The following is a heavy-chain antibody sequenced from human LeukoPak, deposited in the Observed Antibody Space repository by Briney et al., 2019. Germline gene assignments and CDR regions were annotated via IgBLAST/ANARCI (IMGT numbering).Heavy chain of an antibody. J-gene: IGHJ3*02. CDR3: ASPKSFDAFDI. CDR1: GFTFSNYP. CDR2: IDTSGGST. V-gene: IGHV3-23*01. Sequence: GGSLRLSCAASGFTFSNYPMAWVRQAPGKGLEWVSRIDTSGGSTFYADSVKGRFTISRDNAKNTLYLQMNSLRAEDTAVYYCASPKSFDAFDIWGQGTMVTVSS.